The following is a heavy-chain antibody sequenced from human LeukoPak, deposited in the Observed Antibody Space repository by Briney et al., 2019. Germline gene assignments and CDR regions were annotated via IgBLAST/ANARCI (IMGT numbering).Heavy chain of an antibody. Sequence: SETLSLTCTVSGGSISSSAYNWGWVRPPPGKGLEWIGTIYFSGSTYYNPSLKSRVTISVDTSKNQFSLKLSSVTAADTAVYYCARQDTFYDFLTGYYLDYWGQGTLVTVSS. CDR2: IYFSGST. CDR3: ARQDTFYDFLTGYYLDY. D-gene: IGHD3-9*01. J-gene: IGHJ4*02. CDR1: GGSISSSAYN. V-gene: IGHV4-39*01.